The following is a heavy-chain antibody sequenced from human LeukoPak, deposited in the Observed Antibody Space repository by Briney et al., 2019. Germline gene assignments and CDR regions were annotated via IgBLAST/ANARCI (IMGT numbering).Heavy chain of an antibody. CDR1: GYSISRGYY. CDR3: ARAGWIITSGIDY. V-gene: IGHV4-38-2*01. Sequence: SETLSLTCGVSGYSISRGYYWAWIRQPPGKGLEWIGTIYHIGSTYYNPSFESRVTISVDTSKNEFSLNLNSVTAADTAVYYCARAGWIITSGIDYWGQGALVTVSS. D-gene: IGHD1-20*01. J-gene: IGHJ4*02. CDR2: IYHIGST.